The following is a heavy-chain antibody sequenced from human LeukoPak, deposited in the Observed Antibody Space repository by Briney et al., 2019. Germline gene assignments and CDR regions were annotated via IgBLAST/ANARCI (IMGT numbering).Heavy chain of an antibody. CDR1: GGTFSSYA. J-gene: IGHJ6*02. V-gene: IGHV1-69*04. CDR2: IIPILGIA. Sequence: ASVKVSCKASGGTFSSYAISWVRQAPGQGLEWMGRIIPILGIANYAQKFQGRVTITADKSTSTAYMELSSLRSEDTAVYYCARAWFGEFSKATWYYGMDVWGQGTTVTVSS. D-gene: IGHD3-10*01. CDR3: ARAWFGEFSKATWYYGMDV.